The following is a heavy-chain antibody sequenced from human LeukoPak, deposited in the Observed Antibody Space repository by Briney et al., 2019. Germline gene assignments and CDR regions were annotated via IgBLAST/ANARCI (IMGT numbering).Heavy chain of an antibody. Sequence: PGGSLRLSCAASGFTFSSYGMHWVRQAPGKGLEWVAFIRYDGSNKYYADSVKGRFTISRDNSKNTLYLQMNSLRAEDTAVYYCAKDRGSSSWYSDYFDYWGQGTLVTVSS. CDR2: IRYDGSNK. CDR1: GFTFSSYG. D-gene: IGHD6-13*01. CDR3: AKDRGSSSWYSDYFDY. V-gene: IGHV3-30*02. J-gene: IGHJ4*02.